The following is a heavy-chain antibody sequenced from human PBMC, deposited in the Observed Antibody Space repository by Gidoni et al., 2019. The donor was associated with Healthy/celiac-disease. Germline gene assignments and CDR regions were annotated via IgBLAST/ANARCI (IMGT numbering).Heavy chain of an antibody. J-gene: IGHJ4*02. CDR2: INHSGST. D-gene: IGHD1-26*01. CDR3: ARGWELRP. CDR1: GGSFSGYY. V-gene: IGHV4-34*01. Sequence: QVQLQQWGAGLLKPSETLALPCAVYGGSFSGYYWSWIRQPPGKGLEWIGEINHSGSTNSNPSLKSRVTISVDTSKNQFSLKLSSVTAADTCVYYCARGWELRPWGQGTLVTVSS.